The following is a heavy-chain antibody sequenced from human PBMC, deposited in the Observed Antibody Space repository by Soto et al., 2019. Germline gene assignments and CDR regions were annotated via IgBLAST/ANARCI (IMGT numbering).Heavy chain of an antibody. CDR1: GFTFRNHW. Sequence: EVQLVESGGGLVQPGGSLRLSCAASGFTFRNHWMSWVRQAPGKGLEWVANIRQDGNENYYVDSVTGRFTTSRDNTKNLFYLQMNSLSAEDTAVYYCASDHIDGWKFDCWGWGIVVSVSS. CDR3: ASDHIDGWKFDC. CDR2: IRQDGNEN. D-gene: IGHD6-19*01. J-gene: IGHJ4*02. V-gene: IGHV3-7*01.